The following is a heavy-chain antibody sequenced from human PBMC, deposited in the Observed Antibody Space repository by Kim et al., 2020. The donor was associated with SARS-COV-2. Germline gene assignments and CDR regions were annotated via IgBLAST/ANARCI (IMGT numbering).Heavy chain of an antibody. CDR1: GFTFSSYA. CDR3: AKDVEDGDYVWDNWFDP. D-gene: IGHD4-17*01. V-gene: IGHV3-23*01. J-gene: IGHJ5*02. Sequence: GGSLRLSCAASGFTFSSYAMSWVRQAPGKGLEWVSAISGSGGSTYYADSVKGRFTISRDNSKNTLYLQMNSLRAEDTAVYYCAKDVEDGDYVWDNWFDPWGQGTVVTVSS. CDR2: ISGSGGST.